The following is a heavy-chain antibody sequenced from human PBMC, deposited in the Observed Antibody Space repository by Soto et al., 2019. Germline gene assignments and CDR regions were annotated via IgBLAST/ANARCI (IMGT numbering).Heavy chain of an antibody. D-gene: IGHD6-13*01. V-gene: IGHV1-2*04. J-gene: IGHJ4*02. CDR3: ARASSIAAAGTPGY. CDR1: GYTFTGYY. CDR2: INPNSGGT. Sequence: QVQLVQSGAEVKKPGASVKVSCKASGYTFTGYYMHWVRQAPGQGLEWMGWINPNSGGTNYAQEFQGWVTMTRDTSISTAYMELSRLRSDDTAVYYCARASSIAAAGTPGYWGQGTLVTVSS.